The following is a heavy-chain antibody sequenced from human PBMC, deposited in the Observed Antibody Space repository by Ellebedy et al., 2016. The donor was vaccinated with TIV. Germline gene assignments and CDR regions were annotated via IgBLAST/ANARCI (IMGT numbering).Heavy chain of an antibody. V-gene: IGHV3-23*01. CDR3: ARGKSGTYIHHAFDY. CDR2: FGVSGETT. CDR1: GFTFSNYA. J-gene: IGHJ4*02. Sequence: PGGSLRLSCEASGFTFSNYAMSWVRKAPGKGLEWVSGFGVSGETTYYVDSVKGRFTISRDNSKNTLYLQMNSLRAEDTAIYYCARGKSGTYIHHAFDYWGQGILVTVSS. D-gene: IGHD1-14*01.